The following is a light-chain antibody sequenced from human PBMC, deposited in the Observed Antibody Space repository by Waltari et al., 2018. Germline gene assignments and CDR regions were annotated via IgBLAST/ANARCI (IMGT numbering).Light chain of an antibody. CDR2: DIS. V-gene: IGKV3-15*01. CDR3: QQYGSWPLT. CDR1: QGVRGF. J-gene: IGKJ4*01. Sequence: ETVLTQSPVTLSVSPGERVALSCRASQGVRGFLAWYQQKPGQAPRLVVYDISTRATGIPARFSGSGSETEFTLTISGLQSEDFAVYYCQQYGSWPLTFGGGTKVDLK.